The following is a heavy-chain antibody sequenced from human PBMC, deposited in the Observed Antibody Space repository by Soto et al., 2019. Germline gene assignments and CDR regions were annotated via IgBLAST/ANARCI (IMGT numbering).Heavy chain of an antibody. CDR3: ATTRGLAVGGSFDY. Sequence: SETLSLTCTVSGGSISSFYWSWIRQPAGKGLEWIGRIYSGGRNNYNPSLRSRITIAVDTSKNQFSLKLNSVAAADTAFYYCATTRGLAVGGSFDYWGQGMLVTVSS. CDR2: IYSGGRN. D-gene: IGHD3-10*01. J-gene: IGHJ4*02. CDR1: GGSISSFY. V-gene: IGHV4-4*07.